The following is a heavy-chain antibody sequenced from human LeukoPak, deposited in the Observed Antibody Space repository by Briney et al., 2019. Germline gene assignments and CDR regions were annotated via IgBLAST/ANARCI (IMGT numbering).Heavy chain of an antibody. CDR1: GFTFSTYG. CDR2: IRGSGGST. J-gene: IGHJ6*03. Sequence: PGGSLRLSCAASGFTFSTYGMSWVRQAPGKGLEWVSAIRGSGGSTFYADSVRGRFTISRDNSKNTLYLQMNSLRAEDTAVYYCAKAAQPNRGYCSSTSCKYYYMDVWGKGTTVTVSS. CDR3: AKAAQPNRGYCSSTSCKYYYMDV. D-gene: IGHD2-2*01. V-gene: IGHV3-23*01.